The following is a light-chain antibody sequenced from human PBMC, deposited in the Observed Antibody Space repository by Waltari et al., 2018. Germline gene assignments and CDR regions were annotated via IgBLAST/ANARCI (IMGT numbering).Light chain of an antibody. Sequence: QAGLTQPPSVSKGLLPTAPLTCAGNNNNVGYEGAAWVQQFQGHTTKLLFDRNHIRASGISERLSASRSGNTASLTITGLQPEDEADYYCSAWDRSLSAWVFGGGTKLTVL. J-gene: IGLJ3*02. CDR2: RNH. CDR3: SAWDRSLSAWV. V-gene: IGLV10-54*01. CDR1: NNNVGYEG.